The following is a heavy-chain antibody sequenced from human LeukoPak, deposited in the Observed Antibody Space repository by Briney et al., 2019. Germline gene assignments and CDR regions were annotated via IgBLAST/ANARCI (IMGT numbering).Heavy chain of an antibody. J-gene: IGHJ6*04. CDR3: ARVSVGSFSTSHSMDV. CDR1: GFTFDDYA. D-gene: IGHD2-2*01. CDR2: ISWDGGST. V-gene: IGHV3-43D*03. Sequence: GGSLRLSCAASGFTFDDYAMHWVRQAPGKGLEWVSLISWDGGSTYYADSVKGRFTISRDSSKNSLYLQMNSLRAEDTALYYCARVSVGSFSTSHSMDVWGKGTTVTVSS.